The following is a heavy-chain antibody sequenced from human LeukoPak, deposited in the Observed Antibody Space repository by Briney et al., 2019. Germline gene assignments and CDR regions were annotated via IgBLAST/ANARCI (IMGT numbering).Heavy chain of an antibody. J-gene: IGHJ5*02. CDR2: INPNSGGT. CDR1: GYTFTGYY. Sequence: ASVKVSCKASGYTFTGYYMHWVRQAPGQGLEWMGRINPNSGGTNYAQKFQGRVTMTRDTSVSTAYMELSRLRSDDTAVYYVAREREYGTVPGLFDPWGQGTLVTVPS. CDR3: AREREYGTVPGLFDP. D-gene: IGHD1-1*01. V-gene: IGHV1-2*06.